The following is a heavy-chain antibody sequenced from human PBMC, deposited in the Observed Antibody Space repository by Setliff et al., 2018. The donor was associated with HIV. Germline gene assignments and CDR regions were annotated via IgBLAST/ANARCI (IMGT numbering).Heavy chain of an antibody. V-gene: IGHV3-7*03. J-gene: IGHJ6*03. D-gene: IGHD3-10*01. Sequence: PSETLSLSCTTSGFTFGDYAMSWVRQAPGKGLEWVAYIKEDGSDKYYEDSVKGRFTISRDNAKNSLYLQMNSLRAEDTAVYYCARDWVSMDRGASMDVWGKGTTVTVSS. CDR2: IKEDGSDK. CDR3: ARDWVSMDRGASMDV. CDR1: GFTFGDYA.